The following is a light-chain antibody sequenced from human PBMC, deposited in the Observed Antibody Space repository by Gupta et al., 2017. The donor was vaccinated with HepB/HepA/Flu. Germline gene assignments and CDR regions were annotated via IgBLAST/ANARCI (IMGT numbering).Light chain of an antibody. CDR1: QSVLYSSNNKNY. V-gene: IGKV4-1*01. CDR3: QQDYSTPLT. Sequence: DIVMTQSPDSLAVSLGERATINCKSSQSVLYSSNNKNYLAWYQQKPGQPPKLLIYWASMRQSGVPDRFSGSGSGTDFTLTISSLQAEDVAVYYCQQDYSTPLTFGGGTKVEIK. J-gene: IGKJ4*01. CDR2: WAS.